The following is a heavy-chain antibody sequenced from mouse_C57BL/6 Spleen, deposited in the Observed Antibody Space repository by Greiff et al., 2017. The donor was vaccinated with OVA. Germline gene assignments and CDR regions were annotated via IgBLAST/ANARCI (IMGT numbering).Heavy chain of an antibody. Sequence: VQLQQPGAELVKPGASVKMSCKASGYTFTSYWITWVKQRPGQGLEWIGDIYPGSGSTNYNEKFKSKATLTVDTSSSTAYMQLSSLTSEDSAVYYCARETRYYGSSSFAYWGQGTLVTVSA. V-gene: IGHV1-55*01. D-gene: IGHD1-1*01. CDR3: ARETRYYGSSSFAY. J-gene: IGHJ3*01. CDR2: IYPGSGST. CDR1: GYTFTSYW.